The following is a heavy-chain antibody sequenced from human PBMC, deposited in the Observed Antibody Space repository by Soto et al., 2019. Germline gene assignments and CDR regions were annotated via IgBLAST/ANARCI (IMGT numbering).Heavy chain of an antibody. V-gene: IGHV3-30-3*01. D-gene: IGHD5-18*01. CDR2: ISYDGSNK. Sequence: GGSLRLSCAASGFTFSSYAMHWVRQAPGKGLEWVAVISYDGSNKYYADSVKGRFTISRDNSKNTLYLQMNSLRAEDTAVYYCARDLHTAPGPRGGAQVDYWGKGTRVTVSS. J-gene: IGHJ4*02. CDR1: GFTFSSYA. CDR3: ARDLHTAPGPRGGAQVDY.